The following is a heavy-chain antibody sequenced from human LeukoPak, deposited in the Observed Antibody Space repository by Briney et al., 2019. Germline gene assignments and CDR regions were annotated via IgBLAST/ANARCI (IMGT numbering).Heavy chain of an antibody. V-gene: IGHV4-59*01. CDR1: GGSISSYY. Sequence: PSETLSLTRTVSGGSISSYYWSWIRQPPGKGLEWIGYIYDSGRTNYNPSLKSRVTISVDTSRNQFSLKLTSVTAADTAVYYCARDSPTVTAHDYWGQGTLVTVSS. CDR2: IYDSGRT. CDR3: ARDSPTVTAHDY. J-gene: IGHJ4*02. D-gene: IGHD4-17*01.